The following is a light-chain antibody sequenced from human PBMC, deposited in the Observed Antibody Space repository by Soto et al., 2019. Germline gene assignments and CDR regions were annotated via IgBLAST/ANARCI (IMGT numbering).Light chain of an antibody. J-gene: IGKJ1*01. CDR3: HQYGSSSWT. CDR2: GAS. CDR1: QSVSNNY. Sequence: EIVLTQSPGTLSLSPGERATLSCRASQSVSNNYLAWYQQKPGQAPRLLIYGASNRATGITDRFSGSGSGTDFTLTITRLETEDFAVYYCHQYGSSSWTFGQGTKVDI. V-gene: IGKV3-20*01.